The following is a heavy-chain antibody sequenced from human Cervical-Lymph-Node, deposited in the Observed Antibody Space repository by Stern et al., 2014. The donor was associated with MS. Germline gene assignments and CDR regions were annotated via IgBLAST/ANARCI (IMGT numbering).Heavy chain of an antibody. V-gene: IGHV4-30-2*01. CDR3: ARSSTVTPNAFDI. Sequence: QLQLQESGSGLVKPSQTLSLTCAVSGGSISSGGYSWSWIRQPPGKGLEWIGYIYHSGSTYYNPFLKSRVTISVDRSKNQFSLKLSSVTAADTAVYYCARSSTVTPNAFDIWGQGTMVTVSS. CDR2: IYHSGST. D-gene: IGHD4-17*01. J-gene: IGHJ3*02. CDR1: GGSISSGGYS.